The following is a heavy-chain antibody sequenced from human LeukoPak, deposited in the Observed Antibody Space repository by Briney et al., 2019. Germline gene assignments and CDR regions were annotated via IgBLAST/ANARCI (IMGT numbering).Heavy chain of an antibody. D-gene: IGHD3-22*01. J-gene: IGHJ3*02. CDR2: IIPIFGTA. Sequence: VASVKVSCKASGYTFTSYAINWVRQAPGQGLEWMGGIIPIFGTANYAQKFQGRVTITADESTSTAYMELSSLRSEDTAVYYCARSRMIEGAFDIWGQGTMVTVSS. CDR1: GYTFTSYA. V-gene: IGHV1-69*13. CDR3: ARSRMIEGAFDI.